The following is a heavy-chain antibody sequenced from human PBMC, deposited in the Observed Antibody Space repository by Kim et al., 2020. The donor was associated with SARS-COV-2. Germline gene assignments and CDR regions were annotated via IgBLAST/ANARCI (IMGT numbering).Heavy chain of an antibody. V-gene: IGHV3-15*01. CDR2: IKKSTDGGTT. J-gene: IGHJ3*02. CDR3: STDCAGITSCYDAFAM. D-gene: IGHD2-2*01. Sequence: GGSLRLSCAASGLTCSDAWMTWVRQAPGKGLEWVGRIKKSTDGGTTEYAAPVKGRFTISRDDSKNTVWLQMNSLKTEDTAVYYCSTDCAGITSCYDAFAMWGQGKMVTVS. CDR1: GLTCSDAW.